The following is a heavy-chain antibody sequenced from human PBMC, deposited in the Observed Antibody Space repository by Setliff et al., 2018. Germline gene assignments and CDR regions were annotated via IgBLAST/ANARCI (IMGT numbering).Heavy chain of an antibody. Sequence: ASVKVSCKASGYTFAPYSIHWLRQAPGHSLEWMGWIHAGNGNTKYSQKFQGRVTITRDTSASTAYMELSSLRSDDTAVYYCARDLDIGQLVPTYFDYWGQGTLVTVSS. J-gene: IGHJ4*02. CDR1: GYTFAPYS. V-gene: IGHV1-3*01. CDR3: ARDLDIGQLVPTYFDY. CDR2: IHAGNGNT. D-gene: IGHD6-6*01.